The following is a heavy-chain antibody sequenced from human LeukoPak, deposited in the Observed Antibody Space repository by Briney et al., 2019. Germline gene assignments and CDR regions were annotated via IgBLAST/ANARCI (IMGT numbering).Heavy chain of an antibody. D-gene: IGHD3-3*02. Sequence: SETLSLTCAVYGGSFSGYYWSWIRQPPGKGLEWIGEINHSGSTNYNPSLKSRVTISVDTSKNQFSLKLSSVTAADTAVYYCARDGPIRVYYWGQGTLVTVSS. CDR1: GGSFSGYY. CDR2: INHSGST. J-gene: IGHJ4*02. CDR3: ARDGPIRVYY. V-gene: IGHV4-34*01.